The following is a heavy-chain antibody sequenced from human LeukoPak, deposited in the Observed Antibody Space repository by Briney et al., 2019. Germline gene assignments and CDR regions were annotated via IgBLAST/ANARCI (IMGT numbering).Heavy chain of an antibody. CDR1: GFTFSGSA. J-gene: IGHJ4*02. V-gene: IGHV3-73*01. D-gene: IGHD3-10*01. CDR2: IRSTANGYAT. Sequence: PGGSLRLSCAASGFTFSGSALHWVRQASGKGLEWVGRIRSTANGYATAYAASVKGRFTISRDDSKNTAYLQMDSLKTEDTAVYYCTGNYYGSGSYADFDYWGQGPLVTVSS. CDR3: TGNYYGSGSYADFDY.